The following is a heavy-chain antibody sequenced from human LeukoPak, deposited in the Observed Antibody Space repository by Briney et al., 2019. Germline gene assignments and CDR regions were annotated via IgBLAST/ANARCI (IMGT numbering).Heavy chain of an antibody. Sequence: GEPLKISCKGSGYTFTNYWIGWVRQMPGKGLGFMGIIYPGDSDTRYSPSFQGQVTISVDKSINTAYLQWSSLKASDSAMYYCARAGYSNRWDGVDYWGQGTLVTVSS. CDR1: GYTFTNYW. CDR2: IYPGDSDT. D-gene: IGHD2/OR15-2a*01. J-gene: IGHJ4*02. V-gene: IGHV5-51*01. CDR3: ARAGYSNRWDGVDY.